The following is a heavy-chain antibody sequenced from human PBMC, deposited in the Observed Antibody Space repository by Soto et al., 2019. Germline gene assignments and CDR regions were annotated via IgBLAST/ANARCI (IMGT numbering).Heavy chain of an antibody. CDR1: GVSISSNYY. D-gene: IGHD6-19*01. V-gene: IGHV4-4*02. CDR2: ISHIGSV. CDR3: VRSFGWYAIAY. Sequence: QVLLQESGPGLVQPSGTLSLSCAVSGVSISSNYYWGWVRQPPGKGLEWLGDISHIGSVNYSPSLMSRVTISMARSENQFSLKLNSVSAADTAVSYFVRSFGWYAIAYWGQGPLVIVSS. J-gene: IGHJ4*02.